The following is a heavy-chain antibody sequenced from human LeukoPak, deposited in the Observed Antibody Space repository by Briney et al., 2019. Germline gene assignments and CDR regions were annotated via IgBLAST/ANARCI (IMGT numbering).Heavy chain of an antibody. CDR1: VGSISSSSYY. J-gene: IGHJ4*02. CDR3: AISPLTLHSSGWYAEYYFDY. D-gene: IGHD6-19*01. CDR2: IYYSRCT. Sequence: SETLSLTCSVSVGSISSSSYYSGWLRQPPGKGLDWIGSIYYSRCTYYNPSLKSRVTISVDTSKNQFSLKLSSVTAADTAVYYCAISPLTLHSSGWYAEYYFDYWGQGTLVTVSS. V-gene: IGHV4-39*01.